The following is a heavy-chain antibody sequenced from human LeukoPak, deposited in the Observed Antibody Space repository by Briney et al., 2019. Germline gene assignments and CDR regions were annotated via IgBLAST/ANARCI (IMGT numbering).Heavy chain of an antibody. CDR2: IYYSGST. CDR3: AKDRRGYSGYDSPDY. V-gene: IGHV4-59*01. CDR1: GGSISSYY. D-gene: IGHD5-12*01. Sequence: SETLSLTCTVSGGSISSYYWSWIRQPPGKGLEWIGYIYYSGSTNYNPSLKSRVTISVDTSKNQFPLKLSSVTAADTAVYYCAKDRRGYSGYDSPDYWGQGTLVTVSS. J-gene: IGHJ4*02.